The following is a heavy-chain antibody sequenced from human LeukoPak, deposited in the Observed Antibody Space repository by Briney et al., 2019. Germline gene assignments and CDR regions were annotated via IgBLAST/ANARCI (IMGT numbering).Heavy chain of an antibody. D-gene: IGHD2-8*02. CDR3: ARDLVADY. V-gene: IGHV3-48*03. CDR1: GFTFSEYG. CDR2: ICSSGTTI. Sequence: GGSLRLSCAASGFTFSEYGMNWVRQAPGKGLDWVSYICSSGTTIFYADSVKGRFSISRDNAKNSLYLQMNSLRADDTAVYYCARDLVADYWGQGTLVTVSS. J-gene: IGHJ4*02.